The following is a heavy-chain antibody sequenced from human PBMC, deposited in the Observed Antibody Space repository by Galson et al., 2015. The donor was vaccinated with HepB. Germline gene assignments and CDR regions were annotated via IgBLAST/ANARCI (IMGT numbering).Heavy chain of an antibody. CDR1: GGSFSGYY. J-gene: IGHJ4*02. CDR3: ARGGGSSSYIDY. Sequence: DTLSLTCAVYGGSFSGYYWSWIRQPPGKGLEWIGEINHSGSTNYNPSLKNRVTISVDTSKNQFSLELSSVTAADTAVYYCARGGGSSSYIDYWGQGTLVTVSS. CDR2: INHSGST. D-gene: IGHD6-13*01. V-gene: IGHV4-34*01.